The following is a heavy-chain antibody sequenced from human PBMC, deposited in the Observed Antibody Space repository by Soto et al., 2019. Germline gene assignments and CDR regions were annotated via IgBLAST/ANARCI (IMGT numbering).Heavy chain of an antibody. V-gene: IGHV4-31*03. CDR2: IYYSGYT. J-gene: IGHJ4*02. CDR3: ARDNNAARGLAAEY. Sequence: QVQLQESGPGLVTPSQTLSLTCSVSGGSISSSSYYWSWIRQPPGKGLEWIGYIYYSGYTYYNPSLESRVSMSRDTSKNQFSLKLTSVTAADTAVYFCARDNNAARGLAAEYWGQGTLVTVSS. CDR1: GGSISSSSYY. D-gene: IGHD1-20*01.